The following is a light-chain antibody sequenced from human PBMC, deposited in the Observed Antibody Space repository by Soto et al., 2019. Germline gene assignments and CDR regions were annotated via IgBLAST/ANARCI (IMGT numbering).Light chain of an antibody. CDR2: DAS. J-gene: IGKJ3*01. CDR1: QSVSTH. CDR3: QQRSNWPLT. Sequence: EIVLTQSPATLSLSPGARAILSCRASQSVSTHLAWYQQKAGQAPRLLIDDASNRATGIPARFSGSGSGRDFTLTISSLEPDDSAVYDGQQRSNWPLTFGPGTKVDIK. V-gene: IGKV3-11*02.